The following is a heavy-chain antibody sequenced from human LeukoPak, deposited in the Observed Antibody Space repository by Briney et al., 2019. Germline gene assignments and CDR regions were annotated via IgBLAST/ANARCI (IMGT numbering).Heavy chain of an antibody. V-gene: IGHV1-2*02. J-gene: IGHJ4*02. Sequence: ASVKVSCKASGYTFTGYYMHWVRQAPGQGLEWMGWINPNSGGTNYAQKLQGRVTMTTDTSTSTAYMELRSLRSDDTAVYYCARDRYYYGSGSYYNVDYWGRGTLVTVSS. CDR1: GYTFTGYY. CDR3: ARDRYYYGSGSYYNVDY. D-gene: IGHD3-10*01. CDR2: INPNSGGT.